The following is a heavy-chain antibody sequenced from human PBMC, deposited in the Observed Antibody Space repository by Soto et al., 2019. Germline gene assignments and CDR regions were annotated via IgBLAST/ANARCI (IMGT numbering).Heavy chain of an antibody. V-gene: IGHV1-58*01. D-gene: IGHD6-13*01. J-gene: IGHJ4*02. Sequence: SVKVSCEASGFTVTSSSVQWVRQAREQRLEWIGWIVVGSGNTNYAQKFQERGTITRDMSTITAHLELSSLGSRNTAVYYCAAEGYIAAAVPHYFDYWGQATMVTVSS. CDR3: AAEGYIAAAVPHYFDY. CDR2: IVVGSGNT. CDR1: GFTVTSSS.